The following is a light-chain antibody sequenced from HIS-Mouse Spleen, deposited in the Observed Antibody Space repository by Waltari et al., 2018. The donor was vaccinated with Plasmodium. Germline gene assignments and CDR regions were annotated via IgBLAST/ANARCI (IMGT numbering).Light chain of an antibody. V-gene: IGLV2-14*01. CDR3: SSYTSSSTLGYV. Sequence: QSALTQPASVSGSPGQLITISCTGTRSDVGGYNYVSWYQQHPGKAPKLMIYEVSNRPSGVSNRFSGSKSGNTASLTISGLQAEDEADYYCSSYTSSSTLGYVFGTGTKVTVL. CDR2: EVS. J-gene: IGLJ1*01. CDR1: RSDVGGYNY.